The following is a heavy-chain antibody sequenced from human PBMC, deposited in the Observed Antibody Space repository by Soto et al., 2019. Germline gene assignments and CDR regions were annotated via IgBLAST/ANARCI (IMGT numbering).Heavy chain of an antibody. CDR1: GDSVSSNSAA. Sequence: SQTLSLTCAISGDSVSSNSAAWNWIRQSPSRGLEWLGRTYYRSKWYNDYAVSVKSRITINPDTSKNQFSLQLNSVTPEDTAVYYCARGMPLVGATTHYYYGMDVWGQGTTVTAP. J-gene: IGHJ6*02. CDR3: ARGMPLVGATTHYYYGMDV. CDR2: TYYRSKWYN. D-gene: IGHD1-26*01. V-gene: IGHV6-1*01.